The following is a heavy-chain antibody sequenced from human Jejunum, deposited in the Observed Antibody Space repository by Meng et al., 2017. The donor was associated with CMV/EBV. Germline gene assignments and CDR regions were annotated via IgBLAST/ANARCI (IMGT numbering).Heavy chain of an antibody. V-gene: IGHV3-7*01. CDR1: FTCSNYW. Sequence: FTCSNYWMTWVRQAPGKGLEWVANIKEDGSEKYYVESVRGRFTIYRDNAKNSLYLQMNSLRAEDTAVYYCAKVTTGNYYYYGMDVWGQGTTVTVSS. CDR3: AKVTTGNYYYYGMDV. J-gene: IGHJ6*02. D-gene: IGHD4-11*01. CDR2: IKEDGSEK.